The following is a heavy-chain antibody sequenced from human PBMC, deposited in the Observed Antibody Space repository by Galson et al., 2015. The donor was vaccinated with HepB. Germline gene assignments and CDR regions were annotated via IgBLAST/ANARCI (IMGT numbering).Heavy chain of an antibody. Sequence: SVKVSCKASGYTFSTYSITWVRQAPGQGLEWMGCINPYNRKTTYGKNVQGRITMTTDTSANAVYMELRRLRSDDTATYYCARGAFGVVVGANENNWFDPWGQGTLVTVSS. CDR3: ARGAFGVVVGANENNWFDP. J-gene: IGHJ5*02. D-gene: IGHD2-15*01. CDR1: GYTFSTYS. CDR2: INPYNRKT. V-gene: IGHV1-18*01.